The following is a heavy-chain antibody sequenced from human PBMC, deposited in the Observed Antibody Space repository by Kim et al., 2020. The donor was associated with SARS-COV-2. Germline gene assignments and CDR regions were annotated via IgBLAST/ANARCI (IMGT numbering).Heavy chain of an antibody. CDR3: ARASGYDSGDFDY. Sequence: GGSLRLSCAASGFTFSSYWMHWVRQAPGKGLVWVSRINSDGSSTSYADSVKGRFTISRDNAKNTLYLQMNSLRAEDTAVYYCARASGYDSGDFDYWGQGTLVTVSS. D-gene: IGHD5-12*01. J-gene: IGHJ4*02. CDR1: GFTFSSYW. V-gene: IGHV3-74*01. CDR2: INSDGSST.